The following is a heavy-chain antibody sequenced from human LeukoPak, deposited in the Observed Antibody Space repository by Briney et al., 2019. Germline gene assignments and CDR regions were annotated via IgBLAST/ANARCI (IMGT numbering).Heavy chain of an antibody. CDR2: IIPIFGTA. CDR3: ASLDYGDFRSGFDY. Sequence: VKVSCKASGGTFSSYAISWVRQAPGQGLEWMGGIIPIFGTANYAQKFQGRVTITADESTSTAYMELSSLRSEDTAVYYCASLDYGDFRSGFDYWGQGTLVTVSS. V-gene: IGHV1-69*13. D-gene: IGHD4-17*01. J-gene: IGHJ4*02. CDR1: GGTFSSYA.